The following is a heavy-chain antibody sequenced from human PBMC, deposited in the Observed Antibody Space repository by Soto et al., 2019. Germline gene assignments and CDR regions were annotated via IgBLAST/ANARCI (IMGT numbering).Heavy chain of an antibody. D-gene: IGHD3-3*01. Sequence: PGGSLRLSCAASGFAFANYEMHWVLQAPGKGLDWVAYINGGGDVKYYADSVEGRFTISRDNAKNALFLQMDNLRAEDTAIYYCARLSGDGFWKSYSPYNLFESWGQGALVTVSS. J-gene: IGHJ5*01. CDR3: ARLSGDGFWKSYSPYNLFES. CDR2: INGGGDVK. CDR1: GFAFANYE. V-gene: IGHV3-48*03.